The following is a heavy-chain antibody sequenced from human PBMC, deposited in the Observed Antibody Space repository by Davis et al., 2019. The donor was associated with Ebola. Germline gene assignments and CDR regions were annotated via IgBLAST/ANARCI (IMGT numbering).Heavy chain of an antibody. V-gene: IGHV1-69*06. Sequence: SVKVSCKASGYTFTSYGISWVRQAPGQGLEWMGGIITIFGTADYAQKFQGRVTITAAKSTSTAYMELSSLRSEDTAVYYCARDGVGATNWFDPWGQGTLVTVSS. CDR1: GYTFTSYG. D-gene: IGHD1-26*01. J-gene: IGHJ5*02. CDR3: ARDGVGATNWFDP. CDR2: IITIFGTA.